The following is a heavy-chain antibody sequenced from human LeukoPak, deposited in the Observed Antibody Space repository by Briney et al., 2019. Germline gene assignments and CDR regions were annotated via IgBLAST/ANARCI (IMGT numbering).Heavy chain of an antibody. Sequence: GGSLRLSCAASGFTFSSYGMHWVRQAPGKGLEWVAVISYDGSNKYYADSVKGRFTISRDNSKNTLYLQMNSLRAEDTAVYYCAKEHSRPFDYWGQGTLVTVSS. V-gene: IGHV3-30*18. D-gene: IGHD6-13*01. CDR2: ISYDGSNK. CDR1: GFTFSSYG. CDR3: AKEHSRPFDY. J-gene: IGHJ4*02.